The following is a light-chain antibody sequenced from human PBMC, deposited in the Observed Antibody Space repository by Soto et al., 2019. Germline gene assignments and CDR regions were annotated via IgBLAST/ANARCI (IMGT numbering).Light chain of an antibody. Sequence: QSALTQPASVSGSPGQSITISCTGTSSDVGGYNYVSWYQQHPGKAPKLMIYDVSNRPSGVSNRFSGSKSGNTASLTISGLQAEDEADYYCSSYTSSSTLPNVFETGTKVTVL. V-gene: IGLV2-14*01. J-gene: IGLJ1*01. CDR2: DVS. CDR1: SSDVGGYNY. CDR3: SSYTSSSTLPNV.